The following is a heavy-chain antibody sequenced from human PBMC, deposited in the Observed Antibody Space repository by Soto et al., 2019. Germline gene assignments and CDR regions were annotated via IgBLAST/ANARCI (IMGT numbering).Heavy chain of an antibody. D-gene: IGHD3-9*01. Sequence: QVQLQESGPGLVNPSGTMSLTCAVSGGSLTSNWSSWVRQPPGKGLVWVGDIHHSGTFNSNPSFRSRVTISIDKSKNQVSLNLTSVTAADKAVHYCVRNDWYLCDPWCPGTLVTVSS. V-gene: IGHV4-4*02. CDR1: GGSLTSNW. J-gene: IGHJ5*02. CDR2: IHHSGTF. CDR3: VRNDWYLCDP.